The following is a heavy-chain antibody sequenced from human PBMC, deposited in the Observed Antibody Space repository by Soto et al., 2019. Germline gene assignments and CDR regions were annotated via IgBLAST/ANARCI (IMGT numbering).Heavy chain of an antibody. J-gene: IGHJ3*02. D-gene: IGHD3-10*01. Sequence: PGGSLRLSCAASGFTFSSYSMNWVRQAPGKGLEWVSSISSSSSYIYYADSVKGRFTISRDNAKNSLYLQMNSLRAEDTAVYYCARENYYGSTTLGALDIWGQGTVVTVS. CDR2: ISSSSSYI. V-gene: IGHV3-21*01. CDR1: GFTFSSYS. CDR3: ARENYYGSTTLGALDI.